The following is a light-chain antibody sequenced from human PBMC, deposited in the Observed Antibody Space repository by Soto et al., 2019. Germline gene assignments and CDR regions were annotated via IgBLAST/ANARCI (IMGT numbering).Light chain of an antibody. V-gene: IGLV2-14*01. CDR1: SSDVGGYNY. J-gene: IGLJ1*01. Sequence: QSVLTQPASVSRSPGQSFTISCTGTSSDVGGYNYVTWYQQHPGRAPKLMIYEVSNRPSGVSNRFSGSKSGNTASLTISGLQAEDEADYYCSSYTSSSTLIFGTGTKLTVL. CDR3: SSYTSSSTLI. CDR2: EVS.